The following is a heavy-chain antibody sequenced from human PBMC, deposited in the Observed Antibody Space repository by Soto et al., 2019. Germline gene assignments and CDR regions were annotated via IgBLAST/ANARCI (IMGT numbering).Heavy chain of an antibody. CDR2: TYYRSKWYS. D-gene: IGHD2-8*01. V-gene: IGHV6-1*01. Sequence: PSQTLSLTCVISGDSVSSNSAAWNWIRQSPSRGLEWLGRTYYRSKWYSDYAVSVKSRITINPDKSKNQFYLDLNSVTAADTAMYYCARNGDCTRPGCIVGWFDPWGPGTLVTVSS. CDR1: GDSVSSNSAA. CDR3: ARNGDCTRPGCIVGWFDP. J-gene: IGHJ5*02.